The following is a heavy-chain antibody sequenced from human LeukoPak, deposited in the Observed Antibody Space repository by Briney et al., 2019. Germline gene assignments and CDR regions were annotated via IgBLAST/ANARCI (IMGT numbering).Heavy chain of an antibody. CDR2: IKQDGSEK. D-gene: IGHD3-3*01. J-gene: IGHJ4*02. CDR1: GFTFSSYW. CDR3: ARGGGYDFWSGPSPFDY. Sequence: GGSLRLSCAASGFTFSSYWMSWVRQAPGKGLEWVANIKQDGSEKYYVDSVKGRFTISRDNAKNSLYLQMNSLRAEDTAVYYCARGGGYDFWSGPSPFDYWGQGTLVTVSS. V-gene: IGHV3-7*01.